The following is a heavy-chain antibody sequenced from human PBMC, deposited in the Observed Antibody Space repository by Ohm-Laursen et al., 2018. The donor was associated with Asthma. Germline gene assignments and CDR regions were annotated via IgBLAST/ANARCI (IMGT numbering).Heavy chain of an antibody. J-gene: IGHJ4*02. V-gene: IGHV2-26*01. D-gene: IGHD4-11*01. CDR1: GFSLSNARMG. CDR2: IFSNDEK. Sequence: PTQTLTLTCTFSGFSLSNARMGVSWIRQPPGKALEWLAHIFSNDEKSYSTSLKSRLTISKDTSKSQVVLTMTNMDPVDTATYYCARTPLDYSNTWGYFDYWGQGTLVTVSS. CDR3: ARTPLDYSNTWGYFDY.